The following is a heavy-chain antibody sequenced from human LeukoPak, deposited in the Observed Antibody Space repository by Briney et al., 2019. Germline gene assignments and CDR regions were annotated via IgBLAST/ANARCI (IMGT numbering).Heavy chain of an antibody. CDR3: ASQKAPISITMVRGVMGPLDY. Sequence: SETLSLTCTVSGGSISSYYWSWIRQPAGKGLEWIGRIYTSGSTNYNPSLKSRVTMSVDTSKNQFSLKLSSVTAADTAVYYCASQKAPISITMVRGVMGPLDYWGQGTLVTVSS. CDR1: GGSISSYY. D-gene: IGHD3-10*01. J-gene: IGHJ4*02. V-gene: IGHV4-4*07. CDR2: IYTSGST.